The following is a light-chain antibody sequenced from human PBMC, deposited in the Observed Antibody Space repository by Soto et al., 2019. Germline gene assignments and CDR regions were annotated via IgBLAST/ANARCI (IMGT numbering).Light chain of an antibody. V-gene: IGKV1-8*01. CDR1: QGIASY. J-gene: IGKJ3*01. CDR2: AAS. Sequence: AIRMTQSPSSFSASTGDRVTFTCRASQGIASYLAWYRQKPGKAPKLLIYAASTLQSGVPSRFSGSGSGTDFTLTISGLQSEDFATYYCQQYYSYPFTFDPGTKVDIK. CDR3: QQYYSYPFT.